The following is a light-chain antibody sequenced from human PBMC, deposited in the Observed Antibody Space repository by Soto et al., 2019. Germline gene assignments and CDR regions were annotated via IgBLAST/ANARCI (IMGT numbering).Light chain of an antibody. V-gene: IGLV1-40*01. J-gene: IGLJ3*02. CDR1: SSNIGAGYD. CDR3: QSYDSSLSGWV. CDR2: GNS. Sequence: QSVLTQPPSVSGAPGQRVTIACTGSSSNIGAGYDVHWYQQLPGTAPKLLIHGNSNRPSGVPDRFSGSKSGTSASLAITGLQAEDEADYYCQSYDSSLSGWVVGGGTKLTVL.